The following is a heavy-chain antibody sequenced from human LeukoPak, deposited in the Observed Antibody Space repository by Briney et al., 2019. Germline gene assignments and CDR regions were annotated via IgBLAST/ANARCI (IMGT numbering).Heavy chain of an antibody. CDR2: ISSSSSYI. CDR3: ARDDDYVWGSYRLPDY. V-gene: IGHV3-21*01. Sequence: GWPMRLSCAASGYTFSSYSMNWVRQAPGKGLEWVSSISSSSSYIYYADSVKGRFTISRDNAKISLYLQMNSLRAEDTAVYYCARDDDYVWGSYRLPDYWGQGTLVTVSS. D-gene: IGHD3-16*02. J-gene: IGHJ4*02. CDR1: GYTFSSYS.